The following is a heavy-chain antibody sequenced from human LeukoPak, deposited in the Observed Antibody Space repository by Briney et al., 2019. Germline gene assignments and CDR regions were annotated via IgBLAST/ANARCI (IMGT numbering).Heavy chain of an antibody. CDR3: AIGDRRGDY. CDR2: IRSSSSYI. J-gene: IGHJ4*02. V-gene: IGHV3-21*01. D-gene: IGHD2-21*01. CDR1: GFTFSSYS. Sequence: GGTLRLSCAASGFTFSSYSMNWVRQAPGEGLEWVSSIRSSSSYIHYADSVKSRFTISRDNAKNSLYLQINSLRAEDTAVYYCAIGDRRGDYLGQGTLVTVSS.